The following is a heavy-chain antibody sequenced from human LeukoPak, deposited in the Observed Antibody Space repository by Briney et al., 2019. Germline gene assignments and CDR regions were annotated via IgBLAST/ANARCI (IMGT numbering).Heavy chain of an antibody. CDR1: GYSLTELS. Sequence: GASVKVSCKVSGYSLTELSTHWVRQAPGKGLEWMGGVDPESGAAMYAQKLQGRVTMTEDTSTDTAYMELNSLTSDDTAVYYCATGPTMPEPDTSPRLLDFWGQGTLVTVSS. J-gene: IGHJ4*02. D-gene: IGHD2-2*01. CDR3: ATGPTMPEPDTSPRLLDF. CDR2: VDPESGAA. V-gene: IGHV1-24*01.